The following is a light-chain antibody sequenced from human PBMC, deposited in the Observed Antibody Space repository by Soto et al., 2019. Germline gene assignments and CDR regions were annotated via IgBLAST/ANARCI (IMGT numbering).Light chain of an antibody. V-gene: IGKV3-20*01. J-gene: IGKJ1*01. Sequence: EIVLTQSPGTLSLSPGERATLSCRASQSVSSRYLAWYQQKPGQAPRLLIYGTSNRATGIPDRFSGSGSGTDFTLTISRLEPEDFAVYYCQQYSDSRAFALGTKVDIK. CDR1: QSVSSRY. CDR3: QQYSDSRA. CDR2: GTS.